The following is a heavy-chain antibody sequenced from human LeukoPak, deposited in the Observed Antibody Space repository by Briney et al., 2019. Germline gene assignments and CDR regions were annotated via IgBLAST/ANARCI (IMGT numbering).Heavy chain of an antibody. Sequence: ASVKVSCKASGYTFTGYYMHWVRQAPGQGLEWMGWINPDNGGTNYAQKFQGRVTMTRDMPISTAYMELSRLRSDDTAVYYCARDPSNSGYDYLYYFDYWGQGTLVTVSS. V-gene: IGHV1-2*02. D-gene: IGHD5-12*01. CDR3: ARDPSNSGYDYLYYFDY. CDR1: GYTFTGYY. CDR2: INPDNGGT. J-gene: IGHJ4*02.